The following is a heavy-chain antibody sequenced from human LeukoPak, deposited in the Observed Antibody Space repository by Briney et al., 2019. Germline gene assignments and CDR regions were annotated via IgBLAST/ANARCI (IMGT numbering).Heavy chain of an antibody. D-gene: IGHD3-3*01. Sequence: PGGSLGLSCAASGFTFSSYAMSWVRQAPGKGLEWVSAISGSGGSTYYADSVKGRFTISRDNSKNTLYLQMNSLRAEDTAVYYCAKEFTIFGGPGYFDYWGQGTLVTVSS. CDR2: ISGSGGST. J-gene: IGHJ4*02. CDR1: GFTFSSYA. CDR3: AKEFTIFGGPGYFDY. V-gene: IGHV3-23*01.